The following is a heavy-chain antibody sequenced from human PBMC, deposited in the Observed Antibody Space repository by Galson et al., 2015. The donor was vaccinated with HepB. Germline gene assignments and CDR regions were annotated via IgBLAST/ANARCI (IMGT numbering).Heavy chain of an antibody. CDR3: AKDLMGDYGGNFYYYYGMDV. CDR2: ISYDGRNK. D-gene: IGHD4-23*01. Sequence: SLRLSCAASGFTFRTQGMHWVRQAPGKGLEWVAVISYDGRNKYYADSVKGRFTISRDNSKNTLYLQMNSLRPEDTAVYYCAKDLMGDYGGNFYYYYGMDVWGQGTTVTVSS. J-gene: IGHJ6*02. CDR1: GFTFRTQG. V-gene: IGHV3-30*18.